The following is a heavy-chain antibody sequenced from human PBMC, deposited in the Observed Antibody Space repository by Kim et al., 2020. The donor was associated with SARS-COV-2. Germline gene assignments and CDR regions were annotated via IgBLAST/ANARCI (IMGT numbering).Heavy chain of an antibody. CDR1: GASISSSFNY. D-gene: IGHD3-22*01. Sequence: SETLSLTCTVSGASISSSFNYWGWIRQPPGKGLEWIGSVYHSGTTYDSPSLKSRVTVSVDTSKNEFSLKVTSVTAGDTAVYFCARLPHDSSGYVDCWGQGILVTVSS. CDR2: VYHSGTT. J-gene: IGHJ4*02. CDR3: ARLPHDSSGYVDC. V-gene: IGHV4-39*01.